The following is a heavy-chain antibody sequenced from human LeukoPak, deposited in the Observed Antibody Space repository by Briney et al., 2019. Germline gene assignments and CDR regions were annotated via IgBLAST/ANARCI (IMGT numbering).Heavy chain of an antibody. V-gene: IGHV3-33*06. J-gene: IGHJ4*02. CDR3: AKGSGVWGSYRGIDY. CDR1: GFTFSSYG. Sequence: GRSLRLSCAASGFTFSSYGMHWVRQAPGKGLEWVAVIWYDGSNKYYADSVKGRFTISRDNSKNTLYLQMNSLGAEDTAVYYCAKGSGVWGSYRGIDYWGQGTLVTVSS. D-gene: IGHD3-16*02. CDR2: IWYDGSNK.